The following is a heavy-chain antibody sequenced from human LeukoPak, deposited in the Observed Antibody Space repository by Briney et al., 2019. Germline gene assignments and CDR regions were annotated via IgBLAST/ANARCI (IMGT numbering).Heavy chain of an antibody. D-gene: IGHD4-17*01. CDR3: AKANRDDYGDYGGFDL. V-gene: IGHV3-23*01. CDR1: GFTFSNYA. CDR2: FSGSGGST. Sequence: GGSLRLSCAASGFTFSNYAMSWVRQAPGRGREWVSAFSGSGGSTYYADSVKGRFTISRDNYKNTLYLQMNTLRAEDTPIYYCAKANRDDYGDYGGFDLWGQGTLVTVSS. J-gene: IGHJ5*02.